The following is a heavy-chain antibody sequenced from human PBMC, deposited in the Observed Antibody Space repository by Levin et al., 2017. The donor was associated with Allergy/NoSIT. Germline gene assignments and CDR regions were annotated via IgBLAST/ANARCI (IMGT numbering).Heavy chain of an antibody. CDR2: INPNSGDT. CDR1: GYSITGHF. CDR3: ARERGYSFDY. V-gene: IGHV1-2*02. D-gene: IGHD5-12*01. Sequence: ASVKVSCKASGYSITGHFIHWVRQAPGQGPEWVGWINPNSGDTKYSRKLQGRVTLTCDRSITTAYLELSDMRSDDTAMYYCARERGYSFDYWGQGTLVTVSS. J-gene: IGHJ4*02.